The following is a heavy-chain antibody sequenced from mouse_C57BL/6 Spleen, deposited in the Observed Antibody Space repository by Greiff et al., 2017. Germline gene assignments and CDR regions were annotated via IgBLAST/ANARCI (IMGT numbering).Heavy chain of an antibody. CDR2: IRNKANGYTT. V-gene: IGHV7-3*01. D-gene: IGHD1-1*01. J-gene: IGHJ4*01. CDR3: ARYLEYDGSERTRAMDY. Sequence: EVKLMESGGGLVQPGGSLSLSCAASGFTFTDYYMSWVRQPPGKALAWLGFIRNKANGYTTEYSASVKGRFTIARDNSQSILDLQMNALRAEDSATYYCARYLEYDGSERTRAMDYWGQGTSVTVSS. CDR1: GFTFTDYY.